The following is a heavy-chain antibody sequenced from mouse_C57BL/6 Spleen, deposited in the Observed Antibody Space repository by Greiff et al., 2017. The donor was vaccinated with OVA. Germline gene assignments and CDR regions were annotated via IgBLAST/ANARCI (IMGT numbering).Heavy chain of an antibody. V-gene: IGHV7-3*01. Sequence: EVKLVEPGGGLVQPGGSLSLSCAASGFTFTDYYMSWVRQPPGKALEWFGFIRNKANGYTTEYSASVKAPLTISRDNSPSILYLHMNALGAEDSDTYNCARYRYGQDYFDYWGQGTTLTVSS. CDR1: GFTFTDYY. CDR3: ARYRYGQDYFDY. CDR2: IRNKANGYTT. J-gene: IGHJ2*01. D-gene: IGHD1-1*02.